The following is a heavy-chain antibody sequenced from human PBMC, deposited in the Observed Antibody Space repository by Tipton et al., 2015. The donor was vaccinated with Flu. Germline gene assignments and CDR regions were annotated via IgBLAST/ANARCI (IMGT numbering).Heavy chain of an antibody. CDR2: IHRSGTT. D-gene: IGHD3-10*02. J-gene: IGHJ4*02. Sequence: TLSLTCSVSGDSLDSRYYWGWIRQPPGQGLEWIGNIHRSGTTYRNPSLKSRVIMSVETSKNQFSLKLSSVTAADTAVYYCARHTGDSVRGVIDYWGQGTLVTVSS. CDR3: ARHTGDSVRGVIDY. V-gene: IGHV4-38-2*01. CDR1: GDSLDSRYY.